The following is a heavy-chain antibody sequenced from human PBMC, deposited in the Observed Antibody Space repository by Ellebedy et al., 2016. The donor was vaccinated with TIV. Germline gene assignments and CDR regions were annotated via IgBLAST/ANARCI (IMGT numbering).Heavy chain of an antibody. CDR1: GFTFSDYY. CDR3: AREYYYGMDV. J-gene: IGHJ6*02. V-gene: IGHV3-11*06. Sequence: GESLKISCAASGFTFSDYYMSWIRQAPGKGLEWVSYISSSSSYTNYADSVKGRFTIYRDNAKNSLYLKMNSLRAEDTAVYYCAREYYYGMDVWGQGTTVTVSS. CDR2: ISSSSSYT.